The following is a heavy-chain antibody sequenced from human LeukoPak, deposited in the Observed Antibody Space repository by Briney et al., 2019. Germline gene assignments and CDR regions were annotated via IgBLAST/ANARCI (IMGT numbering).Heavy chain of an antibody. CDR3: ARGRITTRYFDL. Sequence: KSSETLSLTCAVYGGSFSGYYWSWIRQPPGKGLEWIGEINHSGSTNYNPSLKSRVTISVDTSKNQFSLKLSSVTAADTAVYYCARGRITTRYFDLWGRGTLVTVSS. CDR1: GGSFSGYY. J-gene: IGHJ2*01. V-gene: IGHV4-34*01. D-gene: IGHD1-14*01. CDR2: INHSGST.